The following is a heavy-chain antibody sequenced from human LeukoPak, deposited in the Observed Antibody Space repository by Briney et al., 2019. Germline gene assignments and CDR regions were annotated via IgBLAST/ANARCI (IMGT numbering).Heavy chain of an antibody. V-gene: IGHV4-59*01. CDR1: GVSISNYY. CDR3: AREAPYDYVWGTLFDY. Sequence: SETLSLTCTVSGVSISNYYWSWIRQPPGKGLEWIGYIYSSGSTNYNPSLKSRVTISVDTSKNQFSLKLSSVTAADTAVYYCAREAPYDYVWGTLFDYWGQGTLVTVSS. CDR2: IYSSGST. D-gene: IGHD3-16*01. J-gene: IGHJ4*02.